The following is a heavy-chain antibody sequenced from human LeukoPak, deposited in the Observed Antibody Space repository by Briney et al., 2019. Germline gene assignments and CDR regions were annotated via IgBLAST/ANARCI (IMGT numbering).Heavy chain of an antibody. Sequence: SETLSLTCTVSGGSISSYYWSWIRQPPGKGLEWIGYIYYSGSTNYNPSLKSRVTISVDTSKNQFSLKLSSVTAADTAVYYCARGPPGYYDFWSGYYDYWGQGTLVTVSS. D-gene: IGHD3-3*01. CDR2: IYYSGST. V-gene: IGHV4-59*12. J-gene: IGHJ4*02. CDR3: ARGPPGYYDFWSGYYDY. CDR1: GGSISSYY.